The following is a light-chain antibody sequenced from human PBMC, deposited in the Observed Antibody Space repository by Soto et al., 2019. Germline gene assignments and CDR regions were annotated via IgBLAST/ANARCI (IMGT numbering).Light chain of an antibody. CDR1: SGHSSYA. Sequence: QSVLTQSPSASASLGASVKLTCTLSSGHSSYAIAWHQQQPEKGPRYLMKLNSDGSHRKGYGIPDRFSGSSSGAERYLNISGLHSEDEADYYCQTWGTGIVVFGGGTKLTVL. CDR3: QTWGTGIVV. CDR2: LNSDGSH. J-gene: IGLJ2*01. V-gene: IGLV4-69*01.